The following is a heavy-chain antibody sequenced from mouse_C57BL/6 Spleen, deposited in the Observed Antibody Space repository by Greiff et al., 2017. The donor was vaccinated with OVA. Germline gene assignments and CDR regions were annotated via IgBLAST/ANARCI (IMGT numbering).Heavy chain of an antibody. CDR1: GYTFTSYW. CDR2: IDPSDSYT. J-gene: IGHJ2*01. CDR3: ARRTLRGPYFDY. D-gene: IGHD3-2*02. V-gene: IGHV1-50*01. Sequence: QVQLQQPGAELVKPGASVKLSCKASGYTFTSYWMQWVKQRPGQGLEWIGEIDPSDSYTNYNQKFKGKATLTVDTSSSTAYMQLSSLTSEDSAVYYCARRTLRGPYFDYWGQGTTLTVSS.